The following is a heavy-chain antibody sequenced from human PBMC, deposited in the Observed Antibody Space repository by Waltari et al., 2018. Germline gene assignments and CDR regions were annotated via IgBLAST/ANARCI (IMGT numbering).Heavy chain of an antibody. CDR1: GFRFADSW. D-gene: IGHD5-12*01. V-gene: IGHV3-74*01. CDR2: INVDGGYI. Sequence: EVHLAESGGGVVQPGGSLRLSCTGSGFRFADSWMHWVRQAPGKGWEWVSRINVDGGYISYGDYGKGRFTISRDNAKNTVFLQLNSLRADDTAVYFCARKAGSGYPYGPFYYDNWGQGTLVTVSS. CDR3: ARKAGSGYPYGPFYYDN. J-gene: IGHJ4*02.